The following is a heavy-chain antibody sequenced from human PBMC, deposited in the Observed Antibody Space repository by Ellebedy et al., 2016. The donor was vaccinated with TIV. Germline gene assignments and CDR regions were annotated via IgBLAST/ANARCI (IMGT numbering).Heavy chain of an antibody. CDR2: ISSSSTYI. D-gene: IGHD4/OR15-4a*01. J-gene: IGHJ4*02. V-gene: IGHV3-21*01. CDR3: ARDGSSDYGIDY. CDR1: GFTFSSYT. Sequence: GGSLRLSXAASGFTFSSYTMNWVRQAPGKGLEWLSSISSSSTYIYYADSVKGRFTISRDNAKNSLYLQMNSLRAEDTAVYYCARDGSSDYGIDYWGQGTLVTVSS.